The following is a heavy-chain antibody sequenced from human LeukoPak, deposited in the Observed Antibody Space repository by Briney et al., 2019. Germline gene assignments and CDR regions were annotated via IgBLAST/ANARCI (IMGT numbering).Heavy chain of an antibody. CDR1: GFTLSRYN. CDR3: ARGLYHMWIWELLYDYYFDC. D-gene: IGHD3-10*01. Sequence: GGPLRLSCAASGFTLSRYNMKWARKATGKGVVGVSYICSSSSTIYYADSVKGRFTISSANARNSLYLQMNSLRAEDTAVYYCARGLYHMWIWELLYDYYFDCWGQGTPVTLSS. J-gene: IGHJ4*02. V-gene: IGHV3-48*04. CDR2: ICSSSSTI.